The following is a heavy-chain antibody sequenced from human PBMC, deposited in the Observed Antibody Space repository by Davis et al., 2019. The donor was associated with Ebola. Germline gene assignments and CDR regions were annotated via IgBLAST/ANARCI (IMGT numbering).Heavy chain of an antibody. CDR3: VTYGADHLFNY. CDR2: INHSGGT. J-gene: IGHJ4*02. CDR1: GVSFSDSY. V-gene: IGHV4-34*10. Sequence: PSETLSLICSVYGVSFSDSYYSWIRQPPGEGLEWIGEINHSGGTNYNPSLKSRLTMSVDTSKNHFSLTLSSVTAADTAVYYCVTYGADHLFNYWGQGTLVTVSS. D-gene: IGHD4/OR15-4a*01.